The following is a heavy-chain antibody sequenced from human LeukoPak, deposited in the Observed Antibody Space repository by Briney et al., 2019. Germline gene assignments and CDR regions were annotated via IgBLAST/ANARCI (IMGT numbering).Heavy chain of an antibody. V-gene: IGHV1-69*06. Sequence: SVKVSCKASGGTFSSYAISWVRQAPGQGLEWMGGIIPIFGTANYAQKFQGRVTITADKSTSTAYMELSSLRSEDTAVYYCASQSVDSSGPLGGYWGQGTLVTVSS. CDR2: IIPIFGTA. CDR1: GGTFSSYA. D-gene: IGHD3-22*01. J-gene: IGHJ4*02. CDR3: ASQSVDSSGPLGGY.